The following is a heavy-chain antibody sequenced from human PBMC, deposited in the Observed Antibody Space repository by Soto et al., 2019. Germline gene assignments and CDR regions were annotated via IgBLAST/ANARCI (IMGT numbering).Heavy chain of an antibody. CDR2: IIPIFGTA. V-gene: IGHV1-69*13. CDR1: GGTFSSYA. CDR3: ARVSLGYDSSDFDY. J-gene: IGHJ4*02. D-gene: IGHD3-22*01. Sequence: ASVKVSCKASGGTFSSYAISWVRQAPGQGLEWMGGIIPIFGTANYAQKFQGRVTITADESTSTAYMELSSLRSENTAVYYCARVSLGYDSSDFDYWGQGTLVTVSS.